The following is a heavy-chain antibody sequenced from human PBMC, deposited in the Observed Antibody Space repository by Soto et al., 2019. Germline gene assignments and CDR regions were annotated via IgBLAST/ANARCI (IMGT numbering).Heavy chain of an antibody. J-gene: IGHJ3*02. D-gene: IGHD3-22*01. CDR1: GGTFSSYA. CDR3: ARETLYYDSSGYYPDDDFDI. CDR2: IIPIFGTA. V-gene: IGHV1-69*13. Sequence: VASVKVSCKASGGTFSSYAISWVRQAPGQGLEWMGGIIPIFGTANYAQKFQGRVTITADESTSTAYMELSSLRSEDTAVYYCARETLYYDSSGYYPDDDFDIWGQGTMVTVSS.